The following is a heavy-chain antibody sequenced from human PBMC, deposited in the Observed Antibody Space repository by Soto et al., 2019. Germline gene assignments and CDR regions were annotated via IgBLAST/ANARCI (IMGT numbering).Heavy chain of an antibody. J-gene: IGHJ4*02. Sequence: QVQLVQSGAEEKKPGASVKVSCKASGYTFTSYAMHWVRQAPGQRLEWKGWINAGNGNTKYSQKFQGRVTITRDTSANTAYMERSSLRSEDTAVYYCARSFVVVTDFDYWGQGTLVTVSS. CDR1: GYTFTSYA. V-gene: IGHV1-3*05. CDR3: ARSFVVVTDFDY. CDR2: INAGNGNT. D-gene: IGHD2-21*02.